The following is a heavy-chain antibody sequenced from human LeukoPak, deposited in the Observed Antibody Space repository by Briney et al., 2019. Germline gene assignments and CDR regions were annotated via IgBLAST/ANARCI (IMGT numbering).Heavy chain of an antibody. CDR2: INPSGGST. V-gene: IGHV1-46*03. D-gene: IGHD3-22*01. Sequence: ASVKVSCKASGYTFTSYYMHWVRQAPGQGLEWMGIINPSGGSTSYAQKFQGRATMTRDTSTSTVYMELSSLRSEDTAVYYCARNPEVYDSSGYPRYFDYWGQGTLVTVSS. J-gene: IGHJ4*02. CDR1: GYTFTSYY. CDR3: ARNPEVYDSSGYPRYFDY.